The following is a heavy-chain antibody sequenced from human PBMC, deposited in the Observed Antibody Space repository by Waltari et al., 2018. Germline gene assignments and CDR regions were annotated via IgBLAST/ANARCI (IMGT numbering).Heavy chain of an antibody. J-gene: IGHJ4*02. D-gene: IGHD2-15*01. Sequence: QVQLVESGGGVVQPGRSLRLSCAASGFTFSNYARQWVRQAPGKGLDWVAVVSSDGSITYYAESVKGRFTISRDNSKNTVYLQMSSLRAEDTGIYYCAREIGYSGALDYWGLGDLVTVSS. CDR1: GFTFSNYA. V-gene: IGHV3-30*15. CDR3: AREIGYSGALDY. CDR2: VSSDGSIT.